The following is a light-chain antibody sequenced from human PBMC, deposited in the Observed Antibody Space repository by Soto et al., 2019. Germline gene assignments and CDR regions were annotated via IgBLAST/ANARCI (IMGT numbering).Light chain of an antibody. CDR3: SSYTSSSTLEV. CDR1: SSDVGGYNY. V-gene: IGLV2-14*01. J-gene: IGLJ2*01. Sequence: QSALTQPASVSGSPGQSITISCTGTSSDVGGYNYVSWYQQHPGKVPKLMIYDVSNRPSGVSNRFSGSKSGNTASLTISGLQAEDEADYYCSSYTSSSTLEVFGGGTKVTVL. CDR2: DVS.